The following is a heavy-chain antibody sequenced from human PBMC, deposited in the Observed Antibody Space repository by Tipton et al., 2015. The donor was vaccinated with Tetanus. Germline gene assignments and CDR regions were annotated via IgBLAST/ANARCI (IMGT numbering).Heavy chain of an antibody. D-gene: IGHD4-17*01. CDR3: AREGDDYGDYKEVY. CDR1: GGSFSGYY. Sequence: TLSLTCAVYGGSFSGYYWSWIRQPPGKGLEWIGEINHSGSTNYNPSLKSRVTISVDTSKNQFSLKLSSVTAADTAVYYCAREGDDYGDYKEVYWGQGTLVTVSS. V-gene: IGHV4-34*01. J-gene: IGHJ4*02. CDR2: INHSGST.